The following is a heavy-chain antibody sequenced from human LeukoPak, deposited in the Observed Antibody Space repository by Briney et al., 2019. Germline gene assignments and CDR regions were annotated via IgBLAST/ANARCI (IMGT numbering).Heavy chain of an antibody. J-gene: IGHJ6*03. CDR3: ARLAGSGMGYYYYYYMDV. CDR1: GYSFTSYW. V-gene: IGHV5-51*01. Sequence: GESLKISCKGSGYSFTSYWIGWVRQMPGKGLEWMGIIYPGDSDTKYCPSFQGQVTISASKYISNALLQWVSLRASDTAMYCCARLAGSGMGYYYYYYMDVWGKGTTVTVSS. D-gene: IGHD3-10*01. CDR2: IYPGDSDT.